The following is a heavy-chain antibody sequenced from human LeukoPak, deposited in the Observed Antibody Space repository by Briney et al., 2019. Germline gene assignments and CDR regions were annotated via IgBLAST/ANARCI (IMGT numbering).Heavy chain of an antibody. CDR1: GFTFSSYS. CDR3: ARAGGHSSGWYDY. J-gene: IGHJ4*02. V-gene: IGHV3-21*01. Sequence: GGSLRLSCAASGFTFSSYSMNWVRQAPGKGLEWVSSISSSSSYIYYADSVKGRFTISRDNAKNSLYLQMNSLRAEDTAVYYCARAGGHSSGWYDYWGQGTLVTVSS. CDR2: ISSSSSYI. D-gene: IGHD6-19*01.